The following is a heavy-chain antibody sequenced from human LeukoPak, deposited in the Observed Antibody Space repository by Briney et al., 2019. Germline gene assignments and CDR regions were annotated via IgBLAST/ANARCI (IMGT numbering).Heavy chain of an antibody. CDR1: GYTFTSYD. D-gene: IGHD3-10*01. V-gene: IGHV1-8*03. CDR3: ARAPRITMVQGIIYWFDP. CDR2: MNPNSGNT. J-gene: IGHJ5*02. Sequence: ASVKVSCKASGYTFTSYDINWVRQATGQGLEWMGWMNPNSGNTGYAQKFQGRVTITRNTYISTAYMELSSLRSEDTAVYYCARAPRITMVQGIIYWFDPWGQGTLVTVSS.